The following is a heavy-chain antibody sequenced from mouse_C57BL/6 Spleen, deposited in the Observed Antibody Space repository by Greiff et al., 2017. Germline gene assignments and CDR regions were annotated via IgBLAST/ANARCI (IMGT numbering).Heavy chain of an antibody. CDR1: GYTFTSYG. CDR3: ARCLVYYDRDYFDY. D-gene: IGHD1-1*01. J-gene: IGHJ2*01. CDR2: IYPRSGNT. V-gene: IGHV1-81*01. Sequence: QVQLQQSGAELARPGASVKLSCKASGYTFTSYGISWVKQRTGQGLEWIGEIYPRSGNTYYNEKFKGKATLTADKSSSTAYMELRSLTSEDSAVYFCARCLVYYDRDYFDYWGQGTTLTVSS.